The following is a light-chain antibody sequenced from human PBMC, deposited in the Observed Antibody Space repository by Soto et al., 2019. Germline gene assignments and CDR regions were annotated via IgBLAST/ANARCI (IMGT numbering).Light chain of an antibody. CDR2: ANT. CDR1: SSNIGAGID. CDR3: QSYDNSLSGPV. Sequence: QSVLTQPPSVSGAPGQRVTISCTGSSSNIGAGIDVHWYQKFPGTAPKLLIYANTNRPSGVPDRFSGSKSGTSASLAITGLQAEDEADYYCQSYDNSLSGPVFGGGTKRTVL. V-gene: IGLV1-40*01. J-gene: IGLJ2*01.